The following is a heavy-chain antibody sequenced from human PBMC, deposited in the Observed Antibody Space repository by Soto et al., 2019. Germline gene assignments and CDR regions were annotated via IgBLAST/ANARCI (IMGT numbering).Heavy chain of an antibody. CDR1: GFTFSDYY. CDR2: ISSSSSYT. Sequence: QVQLVESGGGLVKPGGSLRLSCAASGFTFSDYYMSWIRQAPGKGLEWVSYISSSSSYTNYADSVKGRFTISGDNAKNSLYLQMNSLRAEDTAVYYCARGGGPYYYDREADYWGQGTLVTVSS. J-gene: IGHJ4*02. D-gene: IGHD3-22*01. V-gene: IGHV3-11*06. CDR3: ARGGGPYYYDREADY.